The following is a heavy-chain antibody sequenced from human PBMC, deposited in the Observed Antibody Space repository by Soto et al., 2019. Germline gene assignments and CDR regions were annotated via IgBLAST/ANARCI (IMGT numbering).Heavy chain of an antibody. CDR3: ARGGAGQWLFDY. D-gene: IGHD6-19*01. V-gene: IGHV1-46*01. J-gene: IGHJ4*02. CDR1: GYTFTSYH. Sequence: QVQLVQSGAEVKKPGASVKVSCKASGYTFTSYHMHWLRQAPGQGLECMGTINPSGGSTSYAQKLQGRVTMTKDTSTSTVYMELSSLRSEDTAVYYCARGGAGQWLFDYWGQGTLVTVSS. CDR2: INPSGGST.